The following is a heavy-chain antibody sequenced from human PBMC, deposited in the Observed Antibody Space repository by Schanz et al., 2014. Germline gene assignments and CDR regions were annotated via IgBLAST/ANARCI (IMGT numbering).Heavy chain of an antibody. CDR2: ISPYNGNT. CDR3: ARDQSPYPNSSDVRYFDY. J-gene: IGHJ4*02. CDR1: GYTFTSYG. Sequence: QVQLVQSGAEVKKPGASVKVSCKASGYTFTSYGISWVRQAPGQGLEWMGWISPYNGNTNYAQKLQGRVTMTTDTATSTAYMELRSLRSDDTAVYYCARDQSPYPNSSDVRYFDYWGQGSLVTVSS. V-gene: IGHV1-18*01. D-gene: IGHD6-6*01.